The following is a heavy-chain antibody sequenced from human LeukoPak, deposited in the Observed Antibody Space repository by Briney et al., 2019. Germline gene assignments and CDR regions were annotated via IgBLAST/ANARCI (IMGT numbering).Heavy chain of an antibody. V-gene: IGHV3-21*01. CDR1: GFTFSSYS. Sequence: GGSLRLSCAASGFTFSSYSMNWVRQAPGKGLEWVSSISSSTNYIYYTDSVKGRFTISRDNAKNSLYLQMNSLRAEDTALYYCARVFAYASTWYPIDYWGQGTLVTVSP. CDR2: ISSSTNYI. J-gene: IGHJ4*02. D-gene: IGHD6-13*01. CDR3: ARVFAYASTWYPIDY.